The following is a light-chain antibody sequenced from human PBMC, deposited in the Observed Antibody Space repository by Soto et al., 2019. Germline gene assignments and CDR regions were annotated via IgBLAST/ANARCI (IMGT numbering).Light chain of an antibody. CDR3: RQYGSPPLT. CDR1: QSFNTNY. V-gene: IGKV3-20*01. CDR2: GAS. Sequence: EIVLTQSPGTLSLSPGDRATLYCRASQSFNTNYLGVTRHYLAWSQQKPGQAPRLLIYGASSRATGLPDRFSGSGCGTDFPVTTSSLEPDGFGVCCCRQYGSPPLTFGGGTRVEVK. J-gene: IGKJ4*02.